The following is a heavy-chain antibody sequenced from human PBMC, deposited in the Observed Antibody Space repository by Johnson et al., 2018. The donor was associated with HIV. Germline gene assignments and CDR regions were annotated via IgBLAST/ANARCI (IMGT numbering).Heavy chain of an antibody. J-gene: IGHJ3*02. CDR2: IYSGGST. D-gene: IGHD2-21*02. CDR1: GFTVSSNY. V-gene: IGHV3-66*01. CDR3: ARDHRGYCGGDCYSDAFDI. Sequence: VQLVESGGGLVQPGGSLRLSCAASGFTVSSNYMSWVRQAPGKGLEWVSVIYSGGSTYYADSVKGRFTISRDNSKNTLYLQMNSLRAEDTAVYYCARDHRGYCGGDCYSDAFDIWGQGTMGTVSS.